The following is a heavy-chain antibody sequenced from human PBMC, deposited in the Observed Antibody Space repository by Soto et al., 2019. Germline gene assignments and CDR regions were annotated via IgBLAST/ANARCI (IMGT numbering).Heavy chain of an antibody. D-gene: IGHD6-13*01. CDR2: INSDGSST. CDR1: GFTFSSYW. J-gene: IGHJ4*02. Sequence: QPGGSLRLSCAASGFTFSSYWMHWVRQAPGKGLVWVSRINSDGSSTSYADSVKGRFTISRDNAKNTLYLQMNSLRAEDTAVYYCARVKYSSSWYIDYWGQGTLVTVSS. CDR3: ARVKYSSSWYIDY. V-gene: IGHV3-74*01.